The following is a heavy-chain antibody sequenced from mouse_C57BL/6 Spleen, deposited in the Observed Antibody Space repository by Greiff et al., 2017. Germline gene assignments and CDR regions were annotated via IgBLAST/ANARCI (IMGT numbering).Heavy chain of an antibody. CDR2: IYPSDSET. CDR3: ARHPYYYGSSYSFDY. V-gene: IGHV1-61*01. D-gene: IGHD1-1*01. J-gene: IGHJ2*01. CDR1: GYTFTSYW. Sequence: VQLQQPGAELVRPGSSVKLSCKASGYTFTSYWMDWVKQRPGQGLEWIGNIYPSDSETHYNQKFKDKATLTVDKSSSTAYMQLSSLTSEDSAVYYWARHPYYYGSSYSFDYWGQGTTLTVSS.